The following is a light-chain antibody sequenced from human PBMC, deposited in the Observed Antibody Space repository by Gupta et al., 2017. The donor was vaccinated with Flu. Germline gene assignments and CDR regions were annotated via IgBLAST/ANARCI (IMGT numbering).Light chain of an antibody. CDR2: GAS. J-gene: IGKJ2*03. Sequence: EIVLTQSPGTLSFSPGERATLSCRASQSVSSTYLAWYQQKPGQAPRLLIYGASRRATGIPDRFSGSGSGTDFTLAISRLEPEDFAVYFCQQYGSAPFSFGRGTKLEIK. V-gene: IGKV3-20*01. CDR1: QSVSSTY. CDR3: QQYGSAPFS.